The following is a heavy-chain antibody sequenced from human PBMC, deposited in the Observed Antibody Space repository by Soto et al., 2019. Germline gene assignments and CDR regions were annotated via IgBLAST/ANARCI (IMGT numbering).Heavy chain of an antibody. CDR3: AKERQIRGYSLYGMDV. Sequence: QVQLVESGGGVVQPGRSLRLSCAASGFTFSSYGMHWVRQAPGKGLEWVAVISYDGSNKYYADSVKGRFTISRDNYKNTLYLQMNSLRAEDTAVYYCAKERQIRGYSLYGMDVWGQGTTVTVSS. V-gene: IGHV3-30*18. J-gene: IGHJ6*02. D-gene: IGHD5-18*01. CDR2: ISYDGSNK. CDR1: GFTFSSYG.